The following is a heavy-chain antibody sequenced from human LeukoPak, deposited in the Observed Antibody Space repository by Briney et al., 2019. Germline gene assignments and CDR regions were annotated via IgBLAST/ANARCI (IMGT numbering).Heavy chain of an antibody. CDR3: ARQSFDWYDIDY. CDR1: GGSISSYY. Sequence: SETLSLTCTVSGGSISSYYWSWIRQPPGKGLEWIGYIYYSGSTNYNPSLKSRVTISVDTSKNQFSLKLSSVTAADTAVYYCARQSFDWYDIDYRGQGSLVTVSS. J-gene: IGHJ4*02. CDR2: IYYSGST. V-gene: IGHV4-59*08. D-gene: IGHD3-9*01.